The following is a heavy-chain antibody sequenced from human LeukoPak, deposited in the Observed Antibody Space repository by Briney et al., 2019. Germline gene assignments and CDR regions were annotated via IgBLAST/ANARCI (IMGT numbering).Heavy chain of an antibody. Sequence: ASVKVSCKAAGYTFTSYGIIWGRQAPGQGLEGMGWISAYNGNTNYAQKLQGRVTITTDTSTSTAYMDLRSLRSDDTAVYYCAREIWFGIDAFDIWGQGTMVTVSS. J-gene: IGHJ3*02. CDR1: GYTFTSYG. CDR3: AREIWFGIDAFDI. CDR2: ISAYNGNT. D-gene: IGHD3-10*01. V-gene: IGHV1-18*01.